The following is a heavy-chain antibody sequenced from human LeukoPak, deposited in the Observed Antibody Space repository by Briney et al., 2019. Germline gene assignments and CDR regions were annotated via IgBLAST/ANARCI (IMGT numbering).Heavy chain of an antibody. CDR1: GFTFSSYS. D-gene: IGHD6-19*01. J-gene: IGHJ4*02. V-gene: IGHV3-21*01. CDR2: ISSSSSYI. CDR3: ARDYSSGWYFDY. Sequence: PGGSLRLSCAASGFTFSSYSMNWVRQAPGKGLEWVSSISSSSSYIYYADSVKGRFTISRDNAKNSLYLQMSSLRAEDTAVYYCARDYSSGWYFDYWGQGTLVTVSS.